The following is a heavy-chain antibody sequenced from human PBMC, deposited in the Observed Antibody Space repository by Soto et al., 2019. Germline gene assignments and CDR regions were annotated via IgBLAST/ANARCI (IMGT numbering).Heavy chain of an antibody. CDR3: ARDSPGDYWTARV. CDR2: SIPVFDPP. CDR1: GGTFSSYA. J-gene: IGHJ4*02. Sequence: QEQLVQSGAEVKKPGSSVKVSCKASGGTFSSYAVSWVRQAPGQGLEWMGGSIPVFDPPKYAPKFQGRVTITADEFTSTVYMELSSLRSEDTAMYYCARDSPGDYWTARVWGQGTLVSVSS. D-gene: IGHD3-3*01. V-gene: IGHV1-69*01.